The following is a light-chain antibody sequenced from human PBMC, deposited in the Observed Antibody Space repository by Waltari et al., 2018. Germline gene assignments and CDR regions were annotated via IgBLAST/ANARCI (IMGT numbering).Light chain of an antibody. V-gene: IGKV1D-16*01. CDR2: GAS. CDR3: RQYYSYPLT. J-gene: IGKJ4*01. CDR1: QGIGTR. Sequence: DIQMPQSPSSLSASVGDTVTITCRASQGIGTRLAWYQQKSEKVPKSLIYGASSLQSGVPSRFSVSGAGTDFTRTISSLQPEDFATYYCRQYYSYPLTVGGGTKVEIK.